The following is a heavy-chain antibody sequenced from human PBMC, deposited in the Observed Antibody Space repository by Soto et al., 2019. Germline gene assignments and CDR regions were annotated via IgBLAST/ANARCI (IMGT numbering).Heavy chain of an antibody. V-gene: IGHV3-73*01. Sequence: GGSLRLSCAASGFTFSGSAMHWVRQASGKGLEWVGRIRSKANSYATAYAASVKGRFTISRDDSKNTAYLQMNSLKTEDTAVCYCTRLPHSFGAEDAFDIWGQGTMVTVSS. CDR2: IRSKANSYAT. J-gene: IGHJ3*02. CDR3: TRLPHSFGAEDAFDI. CDR1: GFTFSGSA. D-gene: IGHD3-16*01.